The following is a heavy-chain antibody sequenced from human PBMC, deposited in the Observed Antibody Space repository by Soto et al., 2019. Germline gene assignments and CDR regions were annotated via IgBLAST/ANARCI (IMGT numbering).Heavy chain of an antibody. D-gene: IGHD1-1*01. J-gene: IGHJ4*02. CDR3: ARDRLNNAYNTFFDY. Sequence: GGSLRLSCAASGFTFSNSWMDWVRQAPGKGLVWLSHINADGSSIRYADSVRGRLTISRDNAKNTLFLQMSSLTAEDTAVYFCARDRLNNAYNTFFDYWGQGTLVTVSS. V-gene: IGHV3-74*01. CDR2: INADGSSI. CDR1: GFTFSNSW.